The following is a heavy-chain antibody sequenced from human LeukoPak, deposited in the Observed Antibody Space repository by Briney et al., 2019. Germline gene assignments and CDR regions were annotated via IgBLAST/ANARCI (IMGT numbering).Heavy chain of an antibody. J-gene: IGHJ4*02. D-gene: IGHD6-13*01. CDR2: IYYSGST. Sequence: PSQTLSLTCTVSGGSISSGGYYWSWIRQHPGKGLEWIGYIYYSGSTYYNPSLKSRVTISVDTSKNQFSLKLSPVTAADTAVYYRAREIAEDGVAAAGPIDYWGQGTLVTVSS. V-gene: IGHV4-31*03. CDR1: GGSISSGGYY. CDR3: AREIAEDGVAAAGPIDY.